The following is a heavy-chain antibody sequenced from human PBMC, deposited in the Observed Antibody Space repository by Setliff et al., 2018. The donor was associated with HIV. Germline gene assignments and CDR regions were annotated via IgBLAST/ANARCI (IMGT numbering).Heavy chain of an antibody. J-gene: IGHJ4*02. CDR1: GYTLTEVS. D-gene: IGHD3-10*01. CDR2: FDPQDGKT. V-gene: IGHV1-24*01. CDR3: ATDRTQTGISLVRGRLTDPARYPLDY. Sequence: GASVKVSCKISGYTLTEVSMHWVRQAPGKGLEWMGYFDPQDGKTIYAQKFQGRVTMTKDTSTGTAYMELSSLRSDDTAVYYCATDRTQTGISLVRGRLTDPARYPLDYWGQGTLVTVSS.